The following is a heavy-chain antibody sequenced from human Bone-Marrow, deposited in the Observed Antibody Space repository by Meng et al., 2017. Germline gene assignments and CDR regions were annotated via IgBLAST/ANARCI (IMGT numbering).Heavy chain of an antibody. V-gene: IGHV3-33*01. Sequence: GGSLRLSWAASGFTFSSYGMHWVRQAPGKGLGWVAVIWYDGSNKYYADSVKGRFTISRDNSKNTLYLQVNSLRAEDTAVYCCAGNSIVEATDAFDIWGQGTMVTVSS. D-gene: IGHD1-26*01. CDR2: IWYDGSNK. CDR1: GFTFSSYG. J-gene: IGHJ3*02. CDR3: AGNSIVEATDAFDI.